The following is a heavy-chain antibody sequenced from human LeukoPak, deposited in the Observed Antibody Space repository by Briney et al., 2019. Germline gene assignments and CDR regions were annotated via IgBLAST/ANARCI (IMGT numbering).Heavy chain of an antibody. V-gene: IGHV4-34*01. D-gene: IGHD3-10*01. Sequence: SETLSLTCAVYGGSFRGYYWSWIRQPPGKGLEWIGEINHSGSTNYNPSLKSRVTISVDTSKNQFSLKLSSVTAADTAVYYCARAPRRYGSGSTHRYYYYGMDVWGKGTTVTVSS. CDR2: INHSGST. CDR3: ARAPRRYGSGSTHRYYYYGMDV. J-gene: IGHJ6*04. CDR1: GGSFRGYY.